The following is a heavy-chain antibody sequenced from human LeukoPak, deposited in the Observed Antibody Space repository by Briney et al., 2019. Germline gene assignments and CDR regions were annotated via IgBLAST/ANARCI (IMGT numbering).Heavy chain of an antibody. CDR1: GDSLNSGGYS. J-gene: IGHJ4*02. CDR2: IYQTGSN. CDR3: ARALGRGGGGYCTSDSCYLDY. V-gene: IGHV4-30-2*01. D-gene: IGHD2-2*01. Sequence: PSETLSLTCAVSGDSLNSGGYSWRWIRQPPRTGLEWVGYIYQTGSNFYKPSLKRRATISEHRSKNQFSLKLTSVTAADTAVYSFARALGRGGGGYCTSDSCYLDYWGQGTLVTVSS.